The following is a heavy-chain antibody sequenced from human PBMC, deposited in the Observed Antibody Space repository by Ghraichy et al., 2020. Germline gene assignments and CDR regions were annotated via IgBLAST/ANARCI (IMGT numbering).Heavy chain of an antibody. J-gene: IGHJ3*02. CDR1: GFTFSSYA. CDR2: ISGSGGST. CDR3: AKFDYYDSSGPRDAFDI. D-gene: IGHD3-22*01. V-gene: IGHV3-23*01. Sequence: LSLTCAASGFTFSSYAMSWVRQAPGKGLEWVSAISGSGGSTYYADSVKGRFTISRDNSKNTLYLQMNSLRAEDTAVYYCAKFDYYDSSGPRDAFDIWGQGTMVTVSS.